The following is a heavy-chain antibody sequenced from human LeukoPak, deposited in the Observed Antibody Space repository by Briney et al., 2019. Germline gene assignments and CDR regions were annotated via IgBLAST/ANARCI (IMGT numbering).Heavy chain of an antibody. CDR3: ARDRVLTGYHTLHFDY. CDR2: INPSGGST. J-gene: IGHJ4*02. Sequence: GASVKVSCKASGYTFTGYYMHWVRQAPGQGLEWMGIINPSGGSTSYAQKFQGRVTMTRDTSTSTVYMELSSLRSEDTAVYYCARDRVLTGYHTLHFDYWGQGTLVTVSS. V-gene: IGHV1-46*01. D-gene: IGHD3-9*01. CDR1: GYTFTGYY.